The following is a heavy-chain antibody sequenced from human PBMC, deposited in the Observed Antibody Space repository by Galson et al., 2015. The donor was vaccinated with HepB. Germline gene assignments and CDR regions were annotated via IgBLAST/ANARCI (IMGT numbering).Heavy chain of an antibody. D-gene: IGHD6-19*01. V-gene: IGHV3-49*03. CDR3: TRAGYSSGWPLWGAVDI. J-gene: IGHJ3*02. Sequence: SLRLSCAASGFTFGDYAMSWFRQAPGKGLEWVGFIRSKAYGGTTEYAASVKGRFTISRDDSKGIAYLQMNSLKTEDTAVYYCTRAGYSSGWPLWGAVDIWGQGTMVTVSS. CDR2: IRSKAYGGTT. CDR1: GFTFGDYA.